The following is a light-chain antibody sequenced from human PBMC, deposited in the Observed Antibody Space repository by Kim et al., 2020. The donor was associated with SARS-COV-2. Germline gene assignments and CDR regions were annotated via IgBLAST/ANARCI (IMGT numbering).Light chain of an antibody. CDR1: QRVGSS. Sequence: SASAGDRVTITCRASQRVGSSLAWYQQKPGKAPKLLIYKASTLESGVPSRFSGSGSATQFTLTISSLQPDDFATYYCQQYNSYPENFGQGTKLEIK. CDR3: QQYNSYPEN. V-gene: IGKV1-5*03. CDR2: KAS. J-gene: IGKJ2*01.